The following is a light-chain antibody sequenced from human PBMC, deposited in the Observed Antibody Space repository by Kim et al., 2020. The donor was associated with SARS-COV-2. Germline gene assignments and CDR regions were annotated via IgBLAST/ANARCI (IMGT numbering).Light chain of an antibody. CDR3: QQSYMTPLT. CDR1: QGISTY. V-gene: IGKV1-39*01. J-gene: IGKJ1*01. CDR2: AAS. Sequence: DIQMTQSPSSLSASVGERVTITCRASQGISTYLNWYQHQPGKPPQLLIFAASNLHTGVPSRFSGSGSGTDFTLTISSLQPEDFATYHCQQSYMTPLTFGQGTKVDIK.